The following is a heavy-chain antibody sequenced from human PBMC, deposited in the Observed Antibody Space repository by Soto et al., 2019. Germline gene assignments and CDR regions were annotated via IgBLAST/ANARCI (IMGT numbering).Heavy chain of an antibody. Sequence: EVQLVESGGSLVKPGGSLRLSCAASGFTFSSYSMNWVRQAPGKGLEWVSAISSSSSYIYYADSVKGRFTISRDNAKNSLYLQMNSLRAEDTAVYYRAREEYNWNYQPPQTLDYWGQGTLVTVSS. J-gene: IGHJ4*02. CDR1: GFTFSSYS. V-gene: IGHV3-21*01. CDR3: AREEYNWNYQPPQTLDY. D-gene: IGHD1-7*01. CDR2: ISSSSSYI.